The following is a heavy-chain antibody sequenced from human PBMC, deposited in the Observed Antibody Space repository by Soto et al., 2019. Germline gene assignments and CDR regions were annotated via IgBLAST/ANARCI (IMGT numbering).Heavy chain of an antibody. Sequence: EVQLVESGGGLVQPGGSLRLSCAASGFTFTDYWMHWVRQVPGEGLVWVSRVKYDVSSTNYADSVKGRFTISIDNAKNTMYLQMNRLRNEDTAVYFCARCARGYYYTDVWGKGTTVTVSS. J-gene: IGHJ6*03. CDR2: VKYDVSST. CDR3: ARCARGYYYTDV. CDR1: GFTFTDYW. V-gene: IGHV3-74*01. D-gene: IGHD3-10*01.